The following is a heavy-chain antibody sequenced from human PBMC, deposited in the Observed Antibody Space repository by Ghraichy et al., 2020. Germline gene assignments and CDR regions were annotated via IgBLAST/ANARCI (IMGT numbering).Heavy chain of an antibody. CDR2: LNIDGTTV. Sequence: GGSLRLSCAASGFSFTNYWMHWVRQTPGKGLVWVSHLNIDGTTVNYADSVKGRFTISRDNAKNTMYLQMNSLTVEDTAVYYCVSSNKDGLRHFDYLGQGTLVTVSS. J-gene: IGHJ4*02. CDR3: VSSNKDGLRHFDY. V-gene: IGHV3-74*01. CDR1: GFSFTNYW. D-gene: IGHD3-3*01.